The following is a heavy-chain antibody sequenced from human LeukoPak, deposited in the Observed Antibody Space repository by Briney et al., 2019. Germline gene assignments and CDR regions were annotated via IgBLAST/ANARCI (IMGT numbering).Heavy chain of an antibody. CDR1: GFTFSSYA. V-gene: IGHV3-7*01. J-gene: IGHJ3*02. Sequence: GGSLRLSCAASGFTFSSYAMSWVRQTPGKGLGWVANIKEDGTEKNLVDSVKGRFTISRDNTKNLLFLEMNNLRAEDTAVYYCARDEETDPIKDYYDSSGYGLDIWGQGTMVTVSS. D-gene: IGHD3-22*01. CDR2: IKEDGTEK. CDR3: ARDEETDPIKDYYDSSGYGLDI.